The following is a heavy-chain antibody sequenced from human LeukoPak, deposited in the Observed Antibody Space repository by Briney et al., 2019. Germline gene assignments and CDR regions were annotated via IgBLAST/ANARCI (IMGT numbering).Heavy chain of an antibody. CDR2: IYYSGST. D-gene: IGHD2-2*01. J-gene: IGHJ4*02. V-gene: IGHV4-59*01. CDR3: ARFSSHTYYYFDY. CDR1: GGAISSYY. Sequence: PSETLSLTCTVSGGAISSYYWSWIRQPPGKGLEWIGYIYYSGSTNYNPSLKSRVTISVDTSKNQFSLKLSSVTAADTAVYFCARFSSHTYYYFDYWGQGTLVTVSS.